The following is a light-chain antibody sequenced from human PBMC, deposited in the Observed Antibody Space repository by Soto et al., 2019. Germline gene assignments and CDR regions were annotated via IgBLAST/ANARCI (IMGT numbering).Light chain of an antibody. CDR1: SGHRSYA. J-gene: IGLJ2*01. Sequence: QLVLTQSPSASASLGASVKLTCTLSSGHRSYAIAWHQQQPEKGPRYLMKLNSDGSHTKGDGIPDRFSGSSSGAERYLTISSLQSEDEADYYCQTWGTGVFVVFGGGTKLTVL. CDR2: LNSDGSH. V-gene: IGLV4-69*01. CDR3: QTWGTGVFVV.